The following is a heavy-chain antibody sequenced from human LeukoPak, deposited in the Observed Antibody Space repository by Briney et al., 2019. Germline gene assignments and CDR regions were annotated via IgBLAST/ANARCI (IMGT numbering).Heavy chain of an antibody. D-gene: IGHD6-19*01. CDR1: GFTFSSYG. V-gene: IGHV3-33*08. CDR3: ARTHSSGWYEAYYYYGMDV. Sequence: GRSLRLSCAASGFTFSSYGMHWVRQAPGKGLEWVAVIWYDGSNKYYADSVKGRFTISRDNSKNTLYLQMNSLRAEDTAVYYCARTHSSGWYEAYYYYGMDVWGQGTTVTVSS. J-gene: IGHJ6*02. CDR2: IWYDGSNK.